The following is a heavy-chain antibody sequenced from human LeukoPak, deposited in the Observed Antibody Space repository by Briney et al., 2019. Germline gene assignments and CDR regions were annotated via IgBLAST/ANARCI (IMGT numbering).Heavy chain of an antibody. V-gene: IGHV3-66*04. J-gene: IGHJ4*02. CDR1: GFNSTSNS. Sequence: PGGSLRHSPAASGFNSTSNSITWVRQAPGEGLEWVSVIYSGGRPYYADSVKGRFTISRYNTKDTLYIQMNSLRAEDTAVYYCARLGSPPGSDYEHLDYWGQGQLVTVSS. D-gene: IGHD2-21*01. CDR2: IYSGGRP. CDR3: ARLGSPPGSDYEHLDY.